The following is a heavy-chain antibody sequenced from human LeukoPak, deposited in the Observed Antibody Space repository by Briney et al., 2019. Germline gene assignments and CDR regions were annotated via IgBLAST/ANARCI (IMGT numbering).Heavy chain of an antibody. CDR3: ASTSPKYYYESSGYSSLFDN. Sequence: SETLSLTCTVSGGSISSYYWSWIRQPPGKGLEWIGTIYYSGNTYYNPSLKSRPTISVDTSKNQFSLKLRSVTAADTALYYCASTSPKYYYESSGYSSLFDNWGQGTLVTVSS. CDR2: IYYSGNT. D-gene: IGHD3-22*01. CDR1: GGSISSYY. J-gene: IGHJ4*02. V-gene: IGHV4-39*07.